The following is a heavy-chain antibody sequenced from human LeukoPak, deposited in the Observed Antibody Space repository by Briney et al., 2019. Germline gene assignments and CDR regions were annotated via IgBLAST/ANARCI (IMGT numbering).Heavy chain of an antibody. CDR1: GGSISSGSYY. V-gene: IGHV4-61*02. CDR3: ARCLRWFDP. Sequence: PSQTLSLTCTVSGGSISSGSYYWSWIRQPAGKGLEWIGRIYTSGSTNYNPSLKRRVTISVDTSKNQSSLKLSSVTAADTAVYYCARCLRWFDPWGQGTLVTVSS. D-gene: IGHD5/OR15-5a*01. J-gene: IGHJ5*02. CDR2: IYTSGST.